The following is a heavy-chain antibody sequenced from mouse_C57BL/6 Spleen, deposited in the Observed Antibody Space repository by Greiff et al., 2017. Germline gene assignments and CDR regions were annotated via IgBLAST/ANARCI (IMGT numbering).Heavy chain of an antibody. Sequence: EVHLVESGGGLVQPGGSMKLSCVASGFTFSNYWMNWVRQSPEKGLEWVAQIRLKSDNYATHYAESVKGRFTISRDDSKSSVYLQMNNLRAEDTGIYYCTALLLFAYWGQGTLVTVSA. CDR2: IRLKSDNYAT. J-gene: IGHJ3*01. CDR1: GFTFSNYW. V-gene: IGHV6-3*01. D-gene: IGHD1-1*01. CDR3: TALLLFAY.